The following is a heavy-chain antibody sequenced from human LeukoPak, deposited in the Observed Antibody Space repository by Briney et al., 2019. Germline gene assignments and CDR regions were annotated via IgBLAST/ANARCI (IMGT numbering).Heavy chain of an antibody. Sequence: GGSLRLSRAASGFTFSSYGMHWVRQAPGKGLEWVAVIWYDGSNKYYADSVKGRFTISRDNSKNTLYLQMNSLRAEDTAVYYCASARSEGFYYGLDVWGQGTTLTVSS. D-gene: IGHD2-15*01. V-gene: IGHV3-33*01. CDR2: IWYDGSNK. J-gene: IGHJ6*02. CDR1: GFTFSSYG. CDR3: ASARSEGFYYGLDV.